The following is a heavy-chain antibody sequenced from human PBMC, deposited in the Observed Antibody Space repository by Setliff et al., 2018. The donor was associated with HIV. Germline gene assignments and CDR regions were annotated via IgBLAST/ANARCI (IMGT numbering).Heavy chain of an antibody. J-gene: IGHJ5*02. V-gene: IGHV4-59*11. CDR3: AKRTFGSGRLDP. CDR1: GGSISSHY. D-gene: IGHD3-16*01. CDR2: IYYSGST. Sequence: KPSETLSLTCTVSGGSISSHYWSWIRQPPGKGLEWIGHIYYSGSTNYNPSLKSRVTISVDTSKNQFSLKLSSVTAADTAVYYCAKRTFGSGRLDPWGQGTLVTVSS.